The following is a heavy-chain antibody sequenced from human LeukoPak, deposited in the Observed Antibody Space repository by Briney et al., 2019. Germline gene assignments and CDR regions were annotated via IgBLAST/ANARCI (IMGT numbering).Heavy chain of an antibody. CDR1: GGTFSSYA. Sequence: GASVKVSCKASGGTFSSYAISWVRQAPGQGREWMGGIIPIFGTANYAQKFQGRVTITADESTSTAYMELSSLRSEDTAVYYCAREQAVAGNFDYWGQGTLVTVSS. CDR3: AREQAVAGNFDY. CDR2: IIPIFGTA. J-gene: IGHJ4*02. D-gene: IGHD6-19*01. V-gene: IGHV1-69*13.